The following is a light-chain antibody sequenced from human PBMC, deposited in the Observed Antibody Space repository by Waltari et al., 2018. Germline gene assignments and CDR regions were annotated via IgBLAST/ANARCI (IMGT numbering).Light chain of an antibody. CDR1: SSDIGAYNF. J-gene: IGLJ1*01. CDR2: DVN. CDR3: SSYTTGSTRYV. Sequence: QSALTQPASVSGSPGQSITISCTGTSSDIGAYNFVSWYQKHPDKAPKVMIYDVNNRPAGVSSRCSGSKSGNTASLTISGLQAEDEADYYCSSYTTGSTRYVFGSGTKVTVL. V-gene: IGLV2-14*03.